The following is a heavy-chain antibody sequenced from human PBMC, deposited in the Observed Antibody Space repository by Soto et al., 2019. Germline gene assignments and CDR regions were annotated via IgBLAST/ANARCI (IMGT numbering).Heavy chain of an antibody. CDR2: VNPKRGDA. CDR1: GYKFTNYY. J-gene: IGHJ2*01. Sequence: QVVLVQSGAEVKKPGDSVKVSCKSSGYKFTNYYIHWVRQAPGQGPEWMGWVNPKRGDAIYAQKFQGLVTMTRDMATTTVYLEVNRLKPDDTAVYFCARDPGLPGQYWYFAIWGRGTLVTVSS. CDR3: ARDPGLPGQYWYFAI. V-gene: IGHV1-2*04.